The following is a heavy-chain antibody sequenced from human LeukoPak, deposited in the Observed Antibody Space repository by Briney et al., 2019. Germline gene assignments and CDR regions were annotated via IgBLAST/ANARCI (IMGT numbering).Heavy chain of an antibody. D-gene: IGHD3-3*01. CDR3: VRDQFFSFDY. CDR1: GFTFSSYA. J-gene: IGHJ4*02. V-gene: IGHV3-23*01. Sequence: QPGGSLRLSCAASGFTFSSYAMSWVRQAPGKGLEWVSAISGSGGSTYYADSVKGRFTISRDNAKNSLYLQMNSLRDEDTAVYYCVRDQFFSFDYWGQGTLVTVSS. CDR2: ISGSGGST.